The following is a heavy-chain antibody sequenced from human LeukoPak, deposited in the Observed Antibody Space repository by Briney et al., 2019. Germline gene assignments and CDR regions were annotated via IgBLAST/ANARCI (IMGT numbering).Heavy chain of an antibody. CDR1: GFTFSSYE. J-gene: IGHJ3*02. CDR2: ISSSGSTI. V-gene: IGHV3-48*03. D-gene: IGHD4-17*01. Sequence: GGSLRLSCAASGFTFSSYEMNWVRQAPGKGLEWVSYISSSGSTIYYADSVKGRFTIPRDNAKNSLYLQMNSLRAEDTAVYYCAKLTASVNEAFDIWGQGTMVTVSS. CDR3: AKLTASVNEAFDI.